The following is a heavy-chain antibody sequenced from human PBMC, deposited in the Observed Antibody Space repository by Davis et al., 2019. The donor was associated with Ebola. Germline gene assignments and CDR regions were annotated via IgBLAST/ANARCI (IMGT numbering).Heavy chain of an antibody. CDR1: GYTFTSYD. V-gene: IGHV1-8*01. CDR2: MNPNSGNT. J-gene: IGHJ4*02. D-gene: IGHD5-24*01. CDR3: GRDYGGWLKWGWFFDY. Sequence: ASVKVSCKASGYTFTSYDINWVRQATGQGLEWMGWMNPNSGNTGYAQKFQGRVTMTRNTSISTAYMELSSLRSEDTAVYYCGRDYGGWLKWGWFFDYWGQGNLVTGSS.